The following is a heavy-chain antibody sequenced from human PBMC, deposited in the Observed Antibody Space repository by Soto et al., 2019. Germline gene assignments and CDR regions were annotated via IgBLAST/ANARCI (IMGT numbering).Heavy chain of an antibody. Sequence: PGGSLRLSCAASGFIFRNYAMSWVRQAPGKGMELVSSIHGDGCSAYFADSVKGRFTVSRDDSKKTLYLQMNSLRAEDTAVYYCALDYYGSGSYPNDAFDIWGQGTMVTVS. CDR3: ALDYYGSGSYPNDAFDI. CDR1: GFIFRNYA. V-gene: IGHV3-23*01. CDR2: IHGDGCSA. D-gene: IGHD3-10*01. J-gene: IGHJ3*02.